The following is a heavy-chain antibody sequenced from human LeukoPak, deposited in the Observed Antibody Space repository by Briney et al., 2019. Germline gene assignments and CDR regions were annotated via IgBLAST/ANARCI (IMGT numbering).Heavy chain of an antibody. CDR1: GGSLSSYY. V-gene: IGHV4-4*07. CDR3: ARGWALGWFDP. CDR2: IYTSGST. Sequence: SETLSLTCIVSGGSLSSYYWSWIRQPAGKGLEWIGRIYTSGSTNYNPSLKSRVTMSVDTSKNQFSLKLSSVTAADTAVYYCARGWALGWFDPWGQGTLVTVSS. J-gene: IGHJ5*02. D-gene: IGHD3-16*01.